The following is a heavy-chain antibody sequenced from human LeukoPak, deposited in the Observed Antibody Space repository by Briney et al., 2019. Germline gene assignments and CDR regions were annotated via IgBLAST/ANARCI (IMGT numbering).Heavy chain of an antibody. CDR2: ISYDGSNK. V-gene: IGHV3-30*18. D-gene: IGHD5-24*01. CDR1: GFTFSSYG. J-gene: IGHJ4*02. CDR3: AKSKRDGYNTFDY. Sequence: PGGSLRLSCAASGFTFSSYGMHWVRQAPGKGLEWVAVISYDGSNKYYADSAKGRFTISRDNSKNTLYLQMNSLRAEDTAVYYCAKSKRDGYNTFDYWGQGTLVTVSS.